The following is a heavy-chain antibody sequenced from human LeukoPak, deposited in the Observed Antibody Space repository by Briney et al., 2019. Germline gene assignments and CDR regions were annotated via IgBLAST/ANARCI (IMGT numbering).Heavy chain of an antibody. CDR2: ISSSSSYI. CDR3: ARAGSGSYYSPYYYYMDV. J-gene: IGHJ6*03. D-gene: IGHD3-10*01. V-gene: IGHV3-21*04. CDR1: GFTFSSYS. Sequence: GGSLRLSCAASGFTFSSYSMYWVRQAPGKGLEWVSSISSSSSYIYYADSVKGRFTISRDNAKNSLYLQMNSLRAEDTAVYYCARAGSGSYYSPYYYYMDVWGKGTTVTISS.